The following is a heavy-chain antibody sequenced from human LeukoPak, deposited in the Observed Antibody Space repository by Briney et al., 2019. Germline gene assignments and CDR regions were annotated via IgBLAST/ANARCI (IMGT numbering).Heavy chain of an antibody. CDR3: ASSYGSGSYSASY. J-gene: IGHJ4*02. Sequence: SETLSLTCTVSGGSISSGGYYWSWIRQHPGKGLEWIGYIYHSGSTYYNPSLKSRVTISVDRSKNQFSLKLSSVTAADTAVYYCASSYGSGSYSASYWGQGTLVTVSS. CDR1: GGSISSGGYY. CDR2: IYHSGST. D-gene: IGHD3-10*01. V-gene: IGHV4-30-2*01.